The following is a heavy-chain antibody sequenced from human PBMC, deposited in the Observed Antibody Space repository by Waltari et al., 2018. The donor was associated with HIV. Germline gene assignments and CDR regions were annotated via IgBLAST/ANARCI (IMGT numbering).Heavy chain of an antibody. D-gene: IGHD6-19*01. Sequence: EVEMVESGGGSVQPGGSLRLSCAASGFAFSRFDVRWVRQAMGNCREWVGESGAAGDTYYPKSVKGRCTVSRENGKNALYLQMNNLRVDDAAMYYCVRGNGWYGPYYFDYWGRGTLVTVSS. CDR3: VRGNGWYGPYYFDY. CDR1: GFAFSRFD. CDR2: SGAAGDT. J-gene: IGHJ4*02. V-gene: IGHV3-13*01.